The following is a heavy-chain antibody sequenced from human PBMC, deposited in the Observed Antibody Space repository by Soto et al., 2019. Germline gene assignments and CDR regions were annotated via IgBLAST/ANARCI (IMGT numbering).Heavy chain of an antibody. CDR2: IYHSGST. CDR3: ARDGSSSSTTSYYYYGMDV. J-gene: IGHJ6*02. V-gene: IGHV4-4*02. CDR1: GGSISSSNW. Sequence: QVQLQESGPGLVKPSGTLSLTCAVSGGSISSSNWWSWVRQPPGKGLEWIGEIYHSGSTNYNPSLKGRVTISVDKSKNQFSLKLSSVTAADTAVYYCARDGSSSSTTSYYYYGMDVWGQGTTVTVSS. D-gene: IGHD6-13*01.